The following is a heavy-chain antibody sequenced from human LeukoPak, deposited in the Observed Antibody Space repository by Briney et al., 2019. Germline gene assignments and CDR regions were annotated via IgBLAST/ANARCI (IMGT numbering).Heavy chain of an antibody. CDR2: ISTSGDFT. J-gene: IGHJ4*02. V-gene: IGHV3-23*01. Sequence: GGSLRLSCATSGFTFSSHAMNWVRQAPGKGLECVSFISTSGDFTYYAASVKGRFTVSRDNSKNTLYLQMNSLRAEDTAVYYCAKTRPLDSSSWSHGDYWGQGTLVTVSS. CDR3: AKTRPLDSSSWSHGDY. CDR1: GFTFSSHA. D-gene: IGHD6-13*01.